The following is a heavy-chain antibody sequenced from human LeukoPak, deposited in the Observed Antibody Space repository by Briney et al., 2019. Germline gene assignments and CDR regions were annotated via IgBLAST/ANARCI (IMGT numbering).Heavy chain of an antibody. D-gene: IGHD6-13*01. CDR1: GFTFSSYG. CDR2: IRYDGSNK. CDR3: AKDKAAAIDY. J-gene: IGHJ4*02. Sequence: PGGSLRLSCAASGFTFSSYGMHWVRQAPGKGLEWVAFIRYDGSNKYYADSVKGRFTISRDNSKSTLYLQMNSLRAEDTAVYYCAKDKAAAIDYWGQGTLVTVSS. V-gene: IGHV3-30*02.